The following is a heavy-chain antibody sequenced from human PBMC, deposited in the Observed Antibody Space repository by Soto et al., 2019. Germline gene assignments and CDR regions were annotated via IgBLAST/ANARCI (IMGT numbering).Heavy chain of an antibody. V-gene: IGHV3-74*01. CDR2: IDSYGSST. Sequence: EVQLVESGGGLVQPGGSLRLACAASGFTFSRHWMHWVRQAPGKGLVWVSRIDSYGSSTHYADSVKGRFTISRDNAKNTLYLQMNSLRAEDTAVYYCASPVVPAAMGGPYFYGIDVCGQGTTVTVSS. CDR3: ASPVVPAAMGGPYFYGIDV. J-gene: IGHJ6*02. D-gene: IGHD2-2*01. CDR1: GFTFSRHW.